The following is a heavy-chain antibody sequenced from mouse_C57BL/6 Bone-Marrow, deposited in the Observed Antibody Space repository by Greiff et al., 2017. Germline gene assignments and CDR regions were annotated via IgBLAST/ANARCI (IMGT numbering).Heavy chain of an antibody. Sequence: VKLQESGAELVRPGASVTLSCKASGYTFTDYEMHWVKQTPVHGLEWIGAIDPETGGTAYNQKFKGKAILTADKSSSTAYMELRSLTSEDSAVYYCITGTWYFDVWGTGTTVTVSS. V-gene: IGHV1-15*01. CDR1: GYTFTDYE. J-gene: IGHJ1*03. CDR2: IDPETGGT. D-gene: IGHD4-1*01. CDR3: ITGTWYFDV.